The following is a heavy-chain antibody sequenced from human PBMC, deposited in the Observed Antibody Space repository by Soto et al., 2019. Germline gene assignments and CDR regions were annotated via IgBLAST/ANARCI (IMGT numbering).Heavy chain of an antibody. CDR1: GFTFSDYA. J-gene: IGHJ4*02. Sequence: EVQLVESGGGLVQPGGSLKLSCEASGFTFSDYAMNWVRQGPGKGLEWVTFIGSTGGDVFYADSVRGRFTISRDNARNSLYVQMNSLRAEDTDIYYCAIDLNRINYFDYWGQGALVTVSS. D-gene: IGHD1-20*01. CDR2: IGSTGGDV. CDR3: AIDLNRINYFDY. V-gene: IGHV3-48*04.